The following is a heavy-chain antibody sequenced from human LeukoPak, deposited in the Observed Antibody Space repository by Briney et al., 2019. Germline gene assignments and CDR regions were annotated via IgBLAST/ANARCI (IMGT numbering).Heavy chain of an antibody. Sequence: GASVKVSCKASGGTFSSYAISWVRQAPGQGLEWMGGIIPIFGTANYAQKFQGRVTITADKSTSTAYMELSSLRSEDTAVYYCATEELAGSYYNWYFDLWGRGTLVTVSS. CDR3: ATEELAGSYYNWYFDL. J-gene: IGHJ2*01. V-gene: IGHV1-69*06. CDR2: IIPIFGTA. D-gene: IGHD1-26*01. CDR1: GGTFSSYA.